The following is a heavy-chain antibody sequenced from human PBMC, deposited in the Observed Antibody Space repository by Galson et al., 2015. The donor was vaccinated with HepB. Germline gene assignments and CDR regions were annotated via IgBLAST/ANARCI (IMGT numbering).Heavy chain of an antibody. CDR3: ARDWYSSSFNEALYYMDV. D-gene: IGHD6-13*01. Sequence: SLRLSCAASGFTFSSYAMHWVRQAPGKGLEWVAVISYDGSNKYYADSVKGRFTISRDNSKNTLYLQMNGLRAEDTAVYYCARDWYSSSFNEALYYMDVWGKGTTVTVSS. CDR1: GFTFSSYA. J-gene: IGHJ6*03. CDR2: ISYDGSNK. V-gene: IGHV3-30-3*01.